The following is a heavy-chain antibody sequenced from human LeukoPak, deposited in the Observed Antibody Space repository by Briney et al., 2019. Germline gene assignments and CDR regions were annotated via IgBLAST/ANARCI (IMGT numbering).Heavy chain of an antibody. CDR1: GGSVSRDC. J-gene: IGHJ4*02. V-gene: IGHV4-34*01. Sequence: SQTLSLAFADYGGSVSRDCWGWIRRPPGKGLEWIGEINHSGSTNYNPSLKSRVTISVDTSKNQFSLKLSSVTAADTAVYYCARGHGSSWWNYWGQGTLVTVSS. CDR2: INHSGST. D-gene: IGHD6-13*01. CDR3: ARGHGSSWWNY.